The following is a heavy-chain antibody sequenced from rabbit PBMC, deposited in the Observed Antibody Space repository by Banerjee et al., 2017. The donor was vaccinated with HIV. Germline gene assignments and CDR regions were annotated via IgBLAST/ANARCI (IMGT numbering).Heavy chain of an antibody. CDR3: ARDSAGVIGWNFGL. Sequence: QEQLEESGGDLVKPEGSLTLTCTASGFSFNNKYVMCWVRQAPGKGLEWIACINTISGDTVYATWAKGRFTISKASWTTVTLQMTSLTAADTASYFCARDSAGVIGWNFGLWGPGTLVTV. J-gene: IGHJ4*01. CDR2: INTISGDT. D-gene: IGHD1-1*01. V-gene: IGHV1S45*01. CDR1: GFSFNNKYV.